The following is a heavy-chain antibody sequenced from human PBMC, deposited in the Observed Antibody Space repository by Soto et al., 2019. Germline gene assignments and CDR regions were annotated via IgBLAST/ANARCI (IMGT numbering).Heavy chain of an antibody. Sequence: QVQLVEFGGGVVQPGRSLRLSCAAPGFTFSSYAMHWVRQAPGKGLEWVAVISYDGSNKDYADSVKGRFTISRDNSKNTLYLQMNSRRAEDTAVYYCARDWGSYYYDSSGYYLFDYWGQGTLVTVSS. CDR2: ISYDGSNK. D-gene: IGHD3-22*01. CDR3: ARDWGSYYYDSSGYYLFDY. V-gene: IGHV3-30-3*01. CDR1: GFTFSSYA. J-gene: IGHJ4*02.